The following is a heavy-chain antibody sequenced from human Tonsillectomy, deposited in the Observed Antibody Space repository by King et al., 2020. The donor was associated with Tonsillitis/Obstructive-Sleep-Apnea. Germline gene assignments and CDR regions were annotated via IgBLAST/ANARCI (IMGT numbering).Heavy chain of an antibody. J-gene: IGHJ6*03. CDR3: ARDIWYYYYMDV. CDR1: GYSFTSYF. CDR2: IDPSDSYT. D-gene: IGHD2-15*01. Sequence: QLVQSGAEVKKPGESLRISCKGSGYSFTSYFISWVRQMPGKGLEWMGRIDPSDSYTNYSPSFQGHVTISADKSISTAYLQWSSLKASDTAMYYCARDIWYYYYMDVWGKGTTVTVSS. V-gene: IGHV5-10-1*01.